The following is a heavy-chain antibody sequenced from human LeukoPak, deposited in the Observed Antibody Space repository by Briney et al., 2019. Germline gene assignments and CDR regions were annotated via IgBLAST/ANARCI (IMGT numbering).Heavy chain of an antibody. D-gene: IGHD2-15*01. CDR3: SLERFCSGGSCLMY. CDR2: MCGGKI. V-gene: IGHV3-15*01. J-gene: IGHJ4*02. Sequence: GRSLRLSCAASGFTFTNAWMSCVRQAPGKGLEWIGRMCGGKIDYAAHVKGRFTISRDDSKNMLYVQMNSLKTEDTAVYYCSLERFCSGGSCLMYWGQGTLVTVSS. CDR1: GFTFTNAW.